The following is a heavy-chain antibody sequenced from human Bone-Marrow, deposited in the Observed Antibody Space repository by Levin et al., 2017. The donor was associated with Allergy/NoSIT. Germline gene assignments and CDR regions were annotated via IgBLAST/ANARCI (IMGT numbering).Heavy chain of an antibody. Sequence: SETLSLTCTVSGGSINRSPYYWGWIRQPPGKGLEWIGTIYHGGDIYYNPSLKSRVTISIDTSKNQFSLTVTSMTAADSAVYYCAREYYLDVWGKGTTVTVSS. CDR3: AREYYLDV. V-gene: IGHV4-39*07. CDR2: IYHGGDI. J-gene: IGHJ6*03. CDR1: GGSINRSPYY.